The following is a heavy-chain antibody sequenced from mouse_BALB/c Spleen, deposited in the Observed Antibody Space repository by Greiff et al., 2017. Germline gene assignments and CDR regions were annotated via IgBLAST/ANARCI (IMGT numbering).Heavy chain of an antibody. D-gene: IGHD2-4*01. CDR3: TLISWFAY. CDR1: GYTFTDYE. CDR2: IDPETGGT. V-gene: IGHV1-15*01. J-gene: IGHJ3*01. Sequence: VQRVESGAELVRPGASVTLSCKASGYTFTDYEMHWVKQTPVHGLEWIGAIDPETGGTAYNQKFKGKATLTADKSSSTAYMELRSLTSEDSAVYYCTLISWFAYWGQGTLVTVSA.